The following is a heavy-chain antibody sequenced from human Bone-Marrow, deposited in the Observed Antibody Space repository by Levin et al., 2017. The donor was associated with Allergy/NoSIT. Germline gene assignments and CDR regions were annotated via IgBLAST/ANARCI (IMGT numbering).Heavy chain of an antibody. CDR3: ARMESKATHDC. CDR1: GFPFSSYA. J-gene: IGHJ4*02. D-gene: IGHD3-3*01. Sequence: PGGSLRLSCAVSGFPFSSYAMSWVRQAPGKGLEWVSAIIVYGDTTYYADSVKGRFTISRDNSRNTLYLQMDSLRPEDTAFYYCARMESKATHDCWGQGTLVTVSS. CDR2: IIVYGDTT. V-gene: IGHV3-23*01.